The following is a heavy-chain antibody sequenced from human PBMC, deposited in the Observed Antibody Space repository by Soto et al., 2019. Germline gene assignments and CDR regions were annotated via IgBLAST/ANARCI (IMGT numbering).Heavy chain of an antibody. J-gene: IGHJ5*02. D-gene: IGHD3-22*01. Sequence: PSETLSLTCTVSGGSISSGGYYWSWIRQHPGKGLEWIGYIYYSGSTYYNPFLKSRVTISVDTSKNQFSLKLSSVTAADTAVYYCARGSYYDSSGYYGPWGQGTLVTVSS. V-gene: IGHV4-31*03. CDR3: ARGSYYDSSGYYGP. CDR2: IYYSGST. CDR1: GGSISSGGYY.